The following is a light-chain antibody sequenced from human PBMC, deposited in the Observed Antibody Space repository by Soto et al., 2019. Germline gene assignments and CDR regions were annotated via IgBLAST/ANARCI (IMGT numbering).Light chain of an antibody. CDR1: SSDIGSTP. J-gene: IGLJ2*01. Sequence: QSVLTQPPSASGTPGQRVAISCSGGSSDIGSTPVNWYLHLPGAAPKLLIYRDNQRPSWVPDRFSGSKSGTSASLTISGLQTEDEADYFCSAWDDNIYGPVFGGGTKLTVL. CDR3: SAWDDNIYGPV. V-gene: IGLV1-44*01. CDR2: RDN.